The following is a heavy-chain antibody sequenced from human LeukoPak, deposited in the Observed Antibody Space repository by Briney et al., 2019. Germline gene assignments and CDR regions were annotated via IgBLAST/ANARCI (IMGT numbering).Heavy chain of an antibody. V-gene: IGHV1-18*01. J-gene: IGHJ3*02. CDR3: ARDLARGYSYGYNAFDI. CDR2: ITAGNGNT. D-gene: IGHD5-18*01. Sequence: ASVKVSCKASGYNFNSYGIGWVRQAPRQGLECMGWITAGNGNTNYAQKVQGRVTMTTDTSTSTAYMELRSLRSDDTAVYFCARDLARGYSYGYNAFDIWGQGTWSPSLQ. CDR1: GYNFNSYG.